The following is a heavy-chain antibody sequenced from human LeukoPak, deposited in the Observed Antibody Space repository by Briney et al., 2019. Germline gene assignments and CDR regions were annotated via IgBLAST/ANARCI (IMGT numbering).Heavy chain of an antibody. CDR1: GYTFTSYD. Sequence: GASVKVSCKASGYTFTSYDINWVRQATGQGLEWMGWMNPNSGNTGYAQKFQGRVTMTRNTSISTAYMELSSLRSEDTAVYYCATLSQTTYYYDSSGSGYFDYWGQGTLVTVSS. D-gene: IGHD3-22*01. J-gene: IGHJ4*02. CDR2: MNPNSGNT. CDR3: ATLSQTTYYYDSSGSGYFDY. V-gene: IGHV1-8*01.